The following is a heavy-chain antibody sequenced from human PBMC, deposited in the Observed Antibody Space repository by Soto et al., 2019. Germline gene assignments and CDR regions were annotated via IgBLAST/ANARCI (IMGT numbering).Heavy chain of an antibody. CDR3: ARHLYDNRNYLDALDV. CDR2: LDPADSFT. D-gene: IGHD3-22*01. J-gene: IGHJ3*01. CDR1: GYRFTTFW. V-gene: IGHV5-10-1*01. Sequence: GEPLKISCNVSGYRFTTFWISWVRQMPEKGLEWMGRLDPADSFTNYSPSFQGHVTISVDKSINTAYLQWSSLKASDTAIYYCARHLYDNRNYLDALDVWGQGTMVTVSS.